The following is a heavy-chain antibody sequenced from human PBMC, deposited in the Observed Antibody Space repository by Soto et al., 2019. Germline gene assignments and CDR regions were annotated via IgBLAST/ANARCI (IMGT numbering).Heavy chain of an antibody. CDR3: ASEIPAATPHSWYFDL. CDR1: GGSFSGYY. D-gene: IGHD2-2*02. J-gene: IGHJ2*01. V-gene: IGHV4-34*01. CDR2: INHSGST. Sequence: QVQLQQWGAGLLKPSETLSLTCAVYGGSFSGYYWSWIRQPPGKGLEWIGEINHSGSTNYNPSLKSRVTISVDTSKNQFSLKLSSVTAADTAVYYCASEIPAATPHSWYFDLWGRGTLVTVSS.